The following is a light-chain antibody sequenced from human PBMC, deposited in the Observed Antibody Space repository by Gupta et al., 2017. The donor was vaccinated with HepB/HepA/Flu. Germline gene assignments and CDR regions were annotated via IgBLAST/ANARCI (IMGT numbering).Light chain of an antibody. CDR1: QSIGDY. CDR3: QQSYSNPVT. CDR2: AAS. V-gene: IGKV1-39*01. Sequence: DIQMTQSPSSLSASVGDRVTITCRASQSIGDYLNWYQQKPGKAPNLLIYAASSLQSGVPSRFSGSGSGTDFTLTISSLQTEDFVTYFCQQSYSNPVTFGPGTKVDVK. J-gene: IGKJ3*01.